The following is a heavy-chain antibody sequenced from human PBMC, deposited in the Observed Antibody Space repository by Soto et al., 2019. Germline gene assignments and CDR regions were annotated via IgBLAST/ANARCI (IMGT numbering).Heavy chain of an antibody. CDR3: VNGAMVSNFDY. V-gene: IGHV1-69*13. D-gene: IGHD5-18*01. J-gene: IGHJ4*02. Sequence: VKVSCKACGGTFSSYAISWVRQAPGQGLEWMGGIIPIFGTANYAQKFQGRVTITADESTSTAYMELSSLRSEDTAVCYCVNGAMVSNFDYWGQGTLVTVSS. CDR2: IIPIFGTA. CDR1: GGTFSSYA.